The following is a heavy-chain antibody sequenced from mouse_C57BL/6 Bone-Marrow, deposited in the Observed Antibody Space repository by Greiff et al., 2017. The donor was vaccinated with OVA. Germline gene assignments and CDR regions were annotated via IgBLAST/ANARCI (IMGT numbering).Heavy chain of an antibody. Sequence: QVQLQQPGAELVKPGASVKLSCKASGYTFTSYWMQWVKPRPGQGLEWIGEIDPSDSYTNYNQKFKGKATLTVDTSSSTAYMQLSSLTSEDSAVYYCARRGLYVDYWGQGTTLTVSS. D-gene: IGHD2-12*01. CDR3: ARRGLYVDY. V-gene: IGHV1-50*01. CDR2: IDPSDSYT. CDR1: GYTFTSYW. J-gene: IGHJ2*01.